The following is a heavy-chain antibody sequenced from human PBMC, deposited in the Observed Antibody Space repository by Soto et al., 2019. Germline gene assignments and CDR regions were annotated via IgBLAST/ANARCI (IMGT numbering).Heavy chain of an antibody. V-gene: IGHV4-31*03. Sequence: QVRLQQSGPGLVRPSQTLALTCSVSGGSISRAVFYWTWLRRHPGRGLEWIGYIFHRGSTKFNPTLQSRVYTSFDTSQHRFSLTLSAVSAAVTAVYFCARGINMFGVVYLDSLGLRSLVTVSS. CDR1: GGSISRAVFY. J-gene: IGHJ4*02. D-gene: IGHD3-3*02. CDR2: IFHRGST. CDR3: ARGINMFGVVYLDS.